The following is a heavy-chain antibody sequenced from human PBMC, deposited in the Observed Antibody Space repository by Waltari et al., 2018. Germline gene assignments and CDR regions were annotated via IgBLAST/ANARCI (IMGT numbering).Heavy chain of an antibody. J-gene: IGHJ3*01. Sequence: EVQLVQSGAEVKKPGTSVKISCKVSGSTLTDSYIHWVQQAPGKGLEWMGLIDPADGEAIYAAKFQGRLSITASTDTVFLELSSLGYEDAAVYYCATINGHWGQGTMVTVSS. V-gene: IGHV1-69-2*01. CDR2: IDPADGEA. CDR1: GSTLTDSY. CDR3: ATINGH.